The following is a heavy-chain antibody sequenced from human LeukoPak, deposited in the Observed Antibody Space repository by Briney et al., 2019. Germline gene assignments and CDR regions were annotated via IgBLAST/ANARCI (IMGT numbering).Heavy chain of an antibody. V-gene: IGHV1-2*02. CDR3: ARLATVPG. Sequence: ASVKVSCKASGYTFTGYYLHWVRRAPGQGLEWMGWIHPNSGDTNFAQRFQGRVTMTRDTSISTAYMELTSLRSDDTAVYYCARLATVPGWGQGTLVTVSS. CDR1: GYTFTGYY. D-gene: IGHD6-19*01. CDR2: IHPNSGDT. J-gene: IGHJ1*01.